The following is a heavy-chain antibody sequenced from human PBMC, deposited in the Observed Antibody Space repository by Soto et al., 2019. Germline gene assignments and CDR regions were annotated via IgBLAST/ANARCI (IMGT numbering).Heavy chain of an antibody. CDR2: IYYSGST. Sequence: SETLSLTCTVSGGSISSSSYYWGWIRQPPGKGLEWIGSIYYSGSTYYNPSLKSRVTISVDTSKNQFSLKLSSVSAPDTARYFCAGYCSRAIGPEDNYFALEGWGQGTTVTV. CDR1: GGSISSSSYY. CDR3: AGYCSRAIGPEDNYFALEG. D-gene: IGHD2-2*01. V-gene: IGHV4-39*07. J-gene: IGHJ6*02.